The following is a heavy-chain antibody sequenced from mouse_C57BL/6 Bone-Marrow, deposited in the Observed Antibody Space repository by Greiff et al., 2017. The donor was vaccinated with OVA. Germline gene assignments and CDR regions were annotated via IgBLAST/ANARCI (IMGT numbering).Heavy chain of an antibody. CDR1: GYTFTDYE. J-gene: IGHJ1*03. CDR2: IDPETGGT. V-gene: IGHV1-15*01. Sequence: VQLQQSGAELVRPGASVTLSCKASGYTFTDYEMHWVKQTPVHGLEWIGAIDPETGGTAYNQKFQGKAILTADKSSSTAYMELRSLTSEDSAVYYCTRSKITTGVGRYFDVWGTGTTVTVSS. D-gene: IGHD1-1*01. CDR3: TRSKITTGVGRYFDV.